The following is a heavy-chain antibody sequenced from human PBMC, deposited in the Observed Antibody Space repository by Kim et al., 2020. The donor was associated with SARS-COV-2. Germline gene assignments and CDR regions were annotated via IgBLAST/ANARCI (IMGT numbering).Heavy chain of an antibody. Sequence: SETLSLTCTVSGYSITRGYYWGWIRQPPGKGLEWIGGIHRSGSTYYKASLKSRVTISIDTSKNQFSLRLTSVTAADTAVYYCARVGGDEYSSTLLYFDYWGQGSLVTVSS. CDR2: IHRSGST. CDR3: ARVGGDEYSSTLLYFDY. D-gene: IGHD6-6*01. CDR1: GYSITRGYY. V-gene: IGHV4-38-2*02. J-gene: IGHJ4*02.